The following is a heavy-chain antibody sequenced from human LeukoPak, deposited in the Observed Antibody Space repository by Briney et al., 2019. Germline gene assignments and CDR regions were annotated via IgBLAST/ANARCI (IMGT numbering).Heavy chain of an antibody. Sequence: GASVKVSCKASGYTFTGYYIHWVRQAPGQGLEWMGWINPNGGGTNYAQKFQGRVTMTRDTSITTAYMELSSLRSDDTAVYYCARGSGSYLFRGVWVDPWGQGTLVTVSS. J-gene: IGHJ5*02. CDR1: GYTFTGYY. CDR3: ARGSGSYLFRGVWVDP. D-gene: IGHD3-10*01. CDR2: INPNGGGT. V-gene: IGHV1-2*02.